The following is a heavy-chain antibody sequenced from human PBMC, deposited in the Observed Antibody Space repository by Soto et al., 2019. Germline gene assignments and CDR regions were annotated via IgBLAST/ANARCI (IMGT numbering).Heavy chain of an antibody. D-gene: IGHD6-19*01. CDR2: IYYTT. CDR1: GGSISNYY. V-gene: IGHV4-59*01. J-gene: IGHJ4*02. CDR3: ARTSPVAGGFDY. Sequence: QVQLQESGPGLVKPAETLSLTCTVSGGSISNYYWSWIRQAPGKGLEWIGYIYYTTNYNPSLKSRVTILADTSKKQISLKLTSVTAADTAVYYCARTSPVAGGFDYWGQGTLVTVSS.